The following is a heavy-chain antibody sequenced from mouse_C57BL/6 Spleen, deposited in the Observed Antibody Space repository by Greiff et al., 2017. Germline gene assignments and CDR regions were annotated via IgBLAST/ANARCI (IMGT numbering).Heavy chain of an antibody. D-gene: IGHD1-1*02. CDR1: GYTFTSYW. Sequence: VKLQQPGAELVRPGSSVKLSCKASGYTFTSYWMDWVKQRPGQGLEWIGNIYPSDSETHYNQKFKDKATLTVDKSSSTAYMQLSSLTSEDSAVYYFARGVGSNPAWFAYWGQGTLVTVSA. CDR3: ARGVGSNPAWFAY. CDR2: IYPSDSET. J-gene: IGHJ3*01. V-gene: IGHV1-61*01.